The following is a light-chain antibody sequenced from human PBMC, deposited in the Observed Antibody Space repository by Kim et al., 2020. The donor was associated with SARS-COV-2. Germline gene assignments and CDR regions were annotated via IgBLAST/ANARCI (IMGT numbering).Light chain of an antibody. Sequence: QTVVTQEPSFSVSPGGTVTLTCGLSSGSVSTSYYPSWYQQTPGQAPRTLIYSTNTRSSGVPDRFSGSILGNKAALTITGAQADDESDYYCVLYMGSGIRFGGWTKLTVL. V-gene: IGLV8-61*01. CDR3: VLYMGSGIR. J-gene: IGLJ2*01. CDR2: STN. CDR1: SGSVSTSYY.